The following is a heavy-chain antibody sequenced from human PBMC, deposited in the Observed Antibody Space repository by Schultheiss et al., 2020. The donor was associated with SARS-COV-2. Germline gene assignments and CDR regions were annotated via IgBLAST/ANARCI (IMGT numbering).Heavy chain of an antibody. Sequence: GESLKISCAASGFTFSSYAMHWVRQAPGKGLEWVAVISYDGSNKYYADSVKGRFTISRDNSKNTLYLQMNSLRAEDTAVYYCARDKPSLDYWGQGTLVTVSS. CDR3: ARDKPSLDY. CDR1: GFTFSSYA. CDR2: ISYDGSNK. D-gene: IGHD1-14*01. J-gene: IGHJ4*02. V-gene: IGHV3-30*04.